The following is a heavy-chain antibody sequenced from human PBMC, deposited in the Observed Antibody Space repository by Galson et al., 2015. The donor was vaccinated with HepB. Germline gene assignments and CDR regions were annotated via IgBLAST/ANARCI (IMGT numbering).Heavy chain of an antibody. CDR2: VSASGGGT. Sequence: SLRLSCAASGFPFRPYAITWVRQAPGKGLEWVTGVSASGGGTYYADSVKGRFTISSDNSKNTLHLQMNSLRAEDTAVDDGAKQGRIGPEKEEDAFDGGGQGTTGT. CDR3: AKQGRIGPEKEEDAFDG. J-gene: IGHJ3*01. CDR1: GFPFRPYA. V-gene: IGHV3-23*01.